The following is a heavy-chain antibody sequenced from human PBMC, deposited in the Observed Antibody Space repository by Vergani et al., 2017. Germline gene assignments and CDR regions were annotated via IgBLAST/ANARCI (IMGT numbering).Heavy chain of an antibody. CDR2: INPSGGHT. D-gene: IGHD3-9*01. J-gene: IGHJ4*02. V-gene: IGHV1-46*03. CDR3: ARGDYGILTGYRY. CDR1: GNTFSNYY. Sequence: QVQVVQSGAEVKKSGASVKVSCKTSGNTFSNYYMHWVRQAPGQGLEWMGIINPSGGHTNYAQKFQGRVTMNRDTSTSTVYMELSSLRSEDTAIYYCARGDYGILTGYRYWGQGTLVTVSA.